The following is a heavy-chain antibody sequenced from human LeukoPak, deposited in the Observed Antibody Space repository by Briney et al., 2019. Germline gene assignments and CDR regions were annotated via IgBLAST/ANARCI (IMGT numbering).Heavy chain of an antibody. D-gene: IGHD3-10*01. CDR3: AKHSTGVEC. Sequence: GGSLRLSCAASGFTFSAYWMHWVRQAPGEGLVRVSRTDSDGSDISYADSVKGRFTMSRDNAKNTLFLQMNSLRVEDTAVYYCAKHSTGVECWGRGTLVTVSS. J-gene: IGHJ2*01. CDR2: TDSDGSDI. CDR1: GFTFSAYW. V-gene: IGHV3-74*01.